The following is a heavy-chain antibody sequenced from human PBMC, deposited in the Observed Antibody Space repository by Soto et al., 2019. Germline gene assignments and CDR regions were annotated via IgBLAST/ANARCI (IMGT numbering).Heavy chain of an antibody. CDR2: IIPFFGTA. D-gene: IGHD1-20*01. Sequence: QVQLVQSGAAVKKPGSSVKVSCKASGGTFSSYAISWVRQAPGQVLEWLGGIIPFFGTAHYAQKFQRRVTISANESTRAAYVDPSSVRSEDTAVYYCAGDRNGITGTCAYGGRGNLVTVSS. CDR3: AGDRNGITGTCAY. V-gene: IGHV1-69*12. J-gene: IGHJ4*02. CDR1: GGTFSSYA.